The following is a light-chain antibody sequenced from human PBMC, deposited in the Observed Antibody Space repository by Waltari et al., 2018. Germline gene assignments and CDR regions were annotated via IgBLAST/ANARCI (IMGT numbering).Light chain of an antibody. V-gene: IGLV3-1*01. J-gene: IGLJ1*01. Sequence: SYELTQPPSVSVSPGQTASITCSGAKLEKKNVCWSQQKPGQSPVVVIYQATRRPSGIPERFSGTNSGTTATLTISGTQTTDEADYYWQAWDSSAGVVGTGTKVTVL. CDR1: KLEKKN. CDR2: QAT. CDR3: QAWDSSAGV.